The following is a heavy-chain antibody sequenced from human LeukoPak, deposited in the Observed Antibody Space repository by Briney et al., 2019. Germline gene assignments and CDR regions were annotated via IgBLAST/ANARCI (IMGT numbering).Heavy chain of an antibody. CDR1: GFTFSSYA. Sequence: PGGSLRLSCAASGFTFSSYAMSWVRQAPGKGLEWVSAISGSGGSTYYADSVKGRFTISRDNSKNTLYLQMNSLRAEDTAVYYCARDQWELGDYFDYWGQGTLVTVSS. CDR2: ISGSGGST. CDR3: ARDQWELGDYFDY. J-gene: IGHJ4*02. D-gene: IGHD1-26*01. V-gene: IGHV3-23*01.